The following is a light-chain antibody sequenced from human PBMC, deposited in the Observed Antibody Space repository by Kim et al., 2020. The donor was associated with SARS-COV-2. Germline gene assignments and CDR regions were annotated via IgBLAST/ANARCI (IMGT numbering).Light chain of an antibody. J-gene: IGKJ5*01. Sequence: DIVMTQSPLSLPVTPGEPASISCRSSQSLLHSNGYNYLDWYLQKPGQSPQLLSYLGSNRASGVPDRFSGSGCGTDFTLKISRVEAGEVRVYSCMQGLQTPISFGRGKRLEIK. CDR3: MQGLQTPIS. V-gene: IGKV2-28*01. CDR2: LGS. CDR1: QSLLHSNGYNY.